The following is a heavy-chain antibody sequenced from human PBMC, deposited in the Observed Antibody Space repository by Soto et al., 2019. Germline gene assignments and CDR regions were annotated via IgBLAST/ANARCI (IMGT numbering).Heavy chain of an antibody. CDR2: INAGNGNT. CDR1: GYTFTSYA. J-gene: IGHJ4*02. V-gene: IGHV1-3*01. Sequence: ASVKVSCKASGYTFTSYAMHWVRQAPGQRLEWMGWINAGNGNTKYSQKFQGRVTITRDTSASTAYMELSSLRSEDTAVYYCARNYYGSGRKFGGTYYFDYWGQGTLVTVSS. D-gene: IGHD3-10*01. CDR3: ARNYYGSGRKFGGTYYFDY.